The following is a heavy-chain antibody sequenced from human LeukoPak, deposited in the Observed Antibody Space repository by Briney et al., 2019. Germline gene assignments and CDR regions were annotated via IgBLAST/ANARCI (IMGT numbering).Heavy chain of an antibody. D-gene: IGHD6-6*01. CDR2: ISSSSSTI. CDR1: EFTFSNYA. CDR3: ARPSSIAARRAYYFDY. Sequence: PGGSLRLSCAASEFTFSNYAMNWVRQSPGKGLEWVSYISSSSSTIYYADSVKGRFTISRDNAKNSLYLQMNSLRAEDTAVYYCARPSSIAARRAYYFDYWGQGTLVTVSS. V-gene: IGHV3-48*01. J-gene: IGHJ4*02.